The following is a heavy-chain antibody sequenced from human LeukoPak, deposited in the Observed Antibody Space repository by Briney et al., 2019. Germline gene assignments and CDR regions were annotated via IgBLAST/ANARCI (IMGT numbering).Heavy chain of an antibody. V-gene: IGHV4-34*01. CDR3: ARGRGYSGYDHDY. J-gene: IGHJ4*02. D-gene: IGHD5-12*01. CDR1: GGSFSGYY. CDR2: INHSGST. Sequence: SETLSLTCAVYGGSFSGYYGSWIRQPPGKGLEWIGGINHSGSTNYNPSLKSRVTISVDTSKNQFSLKLSSVTAADTAVYYCARGRGYSGYDHDYWGQGTLVTVSS.